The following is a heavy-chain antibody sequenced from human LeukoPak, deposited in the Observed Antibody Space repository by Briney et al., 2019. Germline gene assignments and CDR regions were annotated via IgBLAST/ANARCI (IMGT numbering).Heavy chain of an antibody. D-gene: IGHD3-3*01. CDR3: ARLGAGPTYYDFWSGYSSFYFGY. V-gene: IGHV4-39*01. J-gene: IGHJ4*02. CDR1: GGSTSSGNYY. CDR2: ISSSGNT. Sequence: PSETLSLTYTVSGGSTSSGNYYWGWIRQPPGKGLEWIGGISSSGNTYYNPSLKSRITISIDTSKNQFSLKLSSVTAADTAVYYCARLGAGPTYYDFWSGYSSFYFGYWGQGTLVTVSS.